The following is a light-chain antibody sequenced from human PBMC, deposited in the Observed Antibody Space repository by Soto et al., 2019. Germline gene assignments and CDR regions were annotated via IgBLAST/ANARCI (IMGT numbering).Light chain of an antibody. J-gene: IGLJ3*02. CDR2: LNSDGSH. Sequence: QTVVTQSPSASASLGASVKLTCTLSSGHSSYAIAWHQQQPEKGPRYLMKLNSDGSHSKGDGIPDRFSGSRSGAERYLTISSLQSEDEADYYCQTWGTGWVFGGGTKVTVL. CDR1: SGHSSYA. CDR3: QTWGTGWV. V-gene: IGLV4-69*01.